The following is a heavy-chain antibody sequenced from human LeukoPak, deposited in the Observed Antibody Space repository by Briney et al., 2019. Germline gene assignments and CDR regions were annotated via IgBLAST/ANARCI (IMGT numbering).Heavy chain of an antibody. CDR3: ARADGYSSGWYLDY. J-gene: IGHJ4*02. CDR1: GYTFTSYA. Sequence: ASVKVSCKASGYTFTSYAMHWVRQAPGQRLEWMGWINAGNGNTKYSQKFQGRVTITRDTSASAAYMELSSLRSEDTAVYYCARADGYSSGWYLDYWGQGTLVTVSS. CDR2: INAGNGNT. D-gene: IGHD6-19*01. V-gene: IGHV1-3*01.